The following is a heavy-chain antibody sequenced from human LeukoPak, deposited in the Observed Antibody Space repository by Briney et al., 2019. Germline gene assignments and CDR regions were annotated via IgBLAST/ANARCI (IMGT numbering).Heavy chain of an antibody. CDR2: IYYSGST. J-gene: IGHJ4*02. V-gene: IGHV4-59*01. CDR3: ARSILTVAGPFDY. Sequence: SEALSLTCTVSGSYISSYYWSLIRQPPGKGLEWIGYIYYSGSTNYNPSLKSRVTMSVDTSKNQFSLKLSSVTAADTAVYFCARSILTVAGPFDYWGQGTLVTDSS. CDR1: GSYISSYY. D-gene: IGHD6-19*01.